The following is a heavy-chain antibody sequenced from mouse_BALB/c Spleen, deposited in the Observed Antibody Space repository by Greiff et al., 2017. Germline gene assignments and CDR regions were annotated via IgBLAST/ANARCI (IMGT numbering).Heavy chain of an antibody. V-gene: IGHV1S137*01. CDR2: ISTYYGDA. J-gene: IGHJ2*01. Sequence: QVQLQQSGAELVRPGVSAKISCKGSGYTFTDYAMHWVKQSHAKSLEWIGVISTYYGDASYNQKFKGKATMTVDKSSSTAYMALARLTSEDSAIYYCARGGTTSYYFDYWGQGTTLTVSS. D-gene: IGHD2-14*01. CDR3: ARGGTTSYYFDY. CDR1: GYTFTDYA.